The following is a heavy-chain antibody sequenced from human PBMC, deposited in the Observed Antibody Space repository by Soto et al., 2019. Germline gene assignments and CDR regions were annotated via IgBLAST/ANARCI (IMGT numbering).Heavy chain of an antibody. V-gene: IGHV1-58*02. J-gene: IGHJ6*02. CDR2: IVVGSGNT. Sequence: SVKVSCKACGFTFTSSAMQWVRQASGQSLEWIGWIVVGSGNTNYAQKFQERVTITRDMSTSTAYMELSSLRAEDTAVYYCARDPLRLHRTGGGYGMDVWGQGTTVTVSS. CDR1: GFTFTSSA. CDR3: ARDPLRLHRTGGGYGMDV. D-gene: IGHD4-4*01.